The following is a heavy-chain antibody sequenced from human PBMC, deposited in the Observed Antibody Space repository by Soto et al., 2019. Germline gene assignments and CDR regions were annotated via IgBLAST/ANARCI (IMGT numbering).Heavy chain of an antibody. D-gene: IGHD3-10*01. CDR3: GRDNGFGESDV. CDR2: ISAYNGNT. V-gene: IGHV1-18*01. CDR1: GYSFTSSG. Sequence: QVQLVQSGAEVKKPGASVKVSCKASGYSFTSSGISWVRQAPVQGSEWMGWISAYNGNTNYAQKLQGRVTITTDTSTSTAYMELRSLRSDDTAVYYCGRDNGFGESDVWGQVPTFTVSS. J-gene: IGHJ6*02.